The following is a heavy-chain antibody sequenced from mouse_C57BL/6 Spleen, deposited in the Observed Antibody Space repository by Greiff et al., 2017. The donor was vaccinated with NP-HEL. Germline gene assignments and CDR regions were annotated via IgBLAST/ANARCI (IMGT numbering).Heavy chain of an antibody. Sequence: QVQLKESGAALAKPGASVKLSCKASGYTFTSYWMHWVKQRTGQGLEWIGYINPSSGHNKYNQKFKDKAKLTADKSSSTAYMQLSSQKYEDSAVYYCERSKEEGMDYWGQGTSVTVSS. V-gene: IGHV1-7*01. CDR1: GYTFTSYW. CDR3: ERSKEEGMDY. CDR2: INPSSGHN. J-gene: IGHJ4*01.